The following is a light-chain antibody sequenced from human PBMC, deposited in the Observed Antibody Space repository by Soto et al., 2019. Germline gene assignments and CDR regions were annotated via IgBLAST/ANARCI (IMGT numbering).Light chain of an antibody. J-gene: IGLJ3*02. V-gene: IGLV4-69*01. Sequence: QLVRTQSPSASASLGASVKLTCTLSSGYSTYAIAWHQQQSEKGPRFLMKINYDGTHSKGDGFLDRFSGSSSGAERHLTIYSLQSAEEADYYCQSLGTGIQVFGGGTTPTV. CDR1: SGYSTYA. CDR2: INYDGTH. CDR3: QSLGTGIQV.